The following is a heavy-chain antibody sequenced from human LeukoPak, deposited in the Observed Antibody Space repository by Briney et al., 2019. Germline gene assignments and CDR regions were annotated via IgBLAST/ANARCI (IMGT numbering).Heavy chain of an antibody. V-gene: IGHV1-2*06. J-gene: IGHJ4*02. Sequence: VASVKVSCKASGYTFPSYFMHWVRQAPGQGLEWMGRINPDSGGTNYAQKFQGRVTMTRDTSISTAYMELSRLRSDDTAVYYCARGLENFDYWGQGTLVTVSS. CDR1: GYTFPSYF. CDR3: ARGLENFDY. CDR2: INPDSGGT. D-gene: IGHD1-1*01.